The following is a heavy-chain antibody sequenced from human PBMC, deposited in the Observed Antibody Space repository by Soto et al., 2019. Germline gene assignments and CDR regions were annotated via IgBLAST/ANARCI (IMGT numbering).Heavy chain of an antibody. Sequence: EVHLVESGGGSVQPGGFLKLSCAGSGFAFSSYWIHWVRQVPGKGLVWVSRINGDGSTTSYADSVRGRFTISRDNAKDTLYLQMNSLRAEDTALYYCARVGQGRYYFDYWGQGTLVTVSS. CDR2: INGDGSTT. J-gene: IGHJ4*02. CDR1: GFAFSSYW. V-gene: IGHV3-74*01. CDR3: ARVGQGRYYFDY.